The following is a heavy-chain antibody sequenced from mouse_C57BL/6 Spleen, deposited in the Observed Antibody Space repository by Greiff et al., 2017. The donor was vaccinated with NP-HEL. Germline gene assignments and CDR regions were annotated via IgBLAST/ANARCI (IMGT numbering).Heavy chain of an antibody. V-gene: IGHV1-42*01. Sequence: VQLQQSGPELVKPGASVKISCKASGFSFTGYYMNWVKQSPEKSLEWIGKINPSTGGTTYTQKFKAKATLTVDKSSSTAYLQLKSLTSEDSAVYYCARGTTVVAEGSYFDVWGTGTTVTVSS. D-gene: IGHD1-1*01. CDR1: GFSFTGYY. CDR3: ARGTTVVAEGSYFDV. CDR2: INPSTGGT. J-gene: IGHJ1*03.